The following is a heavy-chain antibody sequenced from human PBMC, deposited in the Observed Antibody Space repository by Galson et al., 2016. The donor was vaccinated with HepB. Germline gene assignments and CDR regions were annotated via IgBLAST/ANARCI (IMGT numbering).Heavy chain of an antibody. Sequence: SLRLSCAASGLTLNNFAINWIRQAPGKGLEWVSGISVCGDHVYYADSVKGRLTIYRENSKNTVYLQMNSLRAEDTAVYYCGRGSSGDVYNFGAYWGQGTRVTVSS. CDR2: ISVCGDHV. V-gene: IGHV3-23*01. J-gene: IGHJ4*02. CDR1: GLTLNNFA. CDR3: GRGSSGDVYNFGAY. D-gene: IGHD5-24*01.